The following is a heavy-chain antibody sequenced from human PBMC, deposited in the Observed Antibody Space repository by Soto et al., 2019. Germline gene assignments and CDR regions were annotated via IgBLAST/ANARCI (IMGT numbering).Heavy chain of an antibody. CDR1: GYTFTSYG. CDR3: ARGPYYDFWSGYYNWFDP. J-gene: IGHJ5*02. D-gene: IGHD3-3*01. CDR2: ISAYNGNT. Sequence: GASVKVSCKASGYTFTSYGISWVRQAPGQGLEWMGWISAYNGNTNYAQKLQGRATMTTDTSTSTAYMELRSLRSDDTAVYYCARGPYYDFWSGYYNWFDPWGQGTLVTVSS. V-gene: IGHV1-18*01.